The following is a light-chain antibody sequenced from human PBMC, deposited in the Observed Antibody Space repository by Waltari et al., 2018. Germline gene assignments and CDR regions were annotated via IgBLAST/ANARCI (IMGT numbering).Light chain of an antibody. CDR2: KNN. V-gene: IGLV1-47*01. CDR1: SPNLGSNY. J-gene: IGLJ2*01. CDR3: AAWDDSLSGHVV. Sequence: QSVLTQPPSASGTPGQRVIISCPGSSPNLGSNYVYWYQQVPGTAPKLLLYKNNQWPSGVPDRFSGSKSGTSASLAISGLRSEDEADYYCAAWDDSLSGHVVFGGGTKLTAL.